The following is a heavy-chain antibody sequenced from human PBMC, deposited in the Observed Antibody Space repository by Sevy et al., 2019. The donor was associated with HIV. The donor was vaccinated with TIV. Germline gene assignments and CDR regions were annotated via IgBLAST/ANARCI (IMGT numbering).Heavy chain of an antibody. CDR1: EFRFSDFA. J-gene: IGHJ6*02. CDR3: AREKVPVASGRMTYYYYYGLDV. V-gene: IGHV3-30*03. CDR2: ISYDGKRT. Sequence: GGSLRLSCAASEFRFSDFAMHWVRHAPGKGLEWVAFISYDGKRTKYADSVKGRFTVSRDNSDKRFYVQMNSLRVEDAAIYYSAREKVPVASGRMTYYYYYGLDVWGLGTTVTVSS. D-gene: IGHD6-19*01.